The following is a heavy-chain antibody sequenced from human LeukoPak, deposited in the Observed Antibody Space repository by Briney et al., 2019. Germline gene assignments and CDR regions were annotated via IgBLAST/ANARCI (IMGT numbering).Heavy chain of an antibody. CDR1: GGSISSGSYY. V-gene: IGHV4-61*02. J-gene: IGHJ5*02. CDR2: IYISGST. Sequence: SQTLSLTCTVSGGSISSGSYYWSWIRQPAGKGLEWIGRIYISGSTSYNPSLKSRVTLSVDTSKNQFSLKLSSVTAADTAVYYCARVYIASPGQFDPWGQGTLVTVSS. D-gene: IGHD6-13*01. CDR3: ARVYIASPGQFDP.